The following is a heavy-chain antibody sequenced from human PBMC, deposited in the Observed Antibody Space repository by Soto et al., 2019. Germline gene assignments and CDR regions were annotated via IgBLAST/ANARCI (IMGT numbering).Heavy chain of an antibody. D-gene: IGHD2-2*01. V-gene: IGHV3-30-3*01. CDR1: GFTFSNYA. J-gene: IGHJ4*02. Sequence: QVQLVESGGGVVQPGRSLRLSCAGSGFTFSNYALHWVRQAPGRGLEWVALISFDGNNNYYASSVKGRFTISRDNSRNTLYLQMNSLRAEDAALYYCGRCSGTSCHLGADFWGQGTLVIVSS. CDR3: GRCSGTSCHLGADF. CDR2: ISFDGNNN.